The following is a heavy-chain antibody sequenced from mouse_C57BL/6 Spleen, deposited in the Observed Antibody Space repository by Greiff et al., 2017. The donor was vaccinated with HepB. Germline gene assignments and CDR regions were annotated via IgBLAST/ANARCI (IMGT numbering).Heavy chain of an antibody. J-gene: IGHJ4*01. CDR2: IYPGDGDT. CDR3: ARGTLDYDDAMDY. CDR1: GYAFSSYW. Sequence: QVQLQQSGAELVKPGASVKISCKASGYAFSSYWMNWVKQRPGKGLEWIGQIYPGDGDTNYNGKFKGKATLTADKSSSTAYMQLSSLTSEDSAVYFRARGTLDYDDAMDYWGQGTSVTVSS. V-gene: IGHV1-80*01. D-gene: IGHD2-4*01.